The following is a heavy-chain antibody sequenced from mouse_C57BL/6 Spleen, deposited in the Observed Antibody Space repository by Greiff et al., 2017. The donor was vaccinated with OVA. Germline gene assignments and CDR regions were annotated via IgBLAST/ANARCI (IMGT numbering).Heavy chain of an antibody. CDR2: INPSSGYT. CDR3: ARSGGITTYYFDY. CDR1: GYTFTSYT. Sequence: VQLQQSGAELARPGASVKMSCKASGYTFTSYTMHWVKQRPGQGLEWIGYINPSSGYTKYNQKFKDKATLTADKSSSTAYMQLSSLKSEDSAVYYCARSGGITTYYFDYWGQGTTLTVSS. J-gene: IGHJ2*01. V-gene: IGHV1-4*01. D-gene: IGHD1-2*01.